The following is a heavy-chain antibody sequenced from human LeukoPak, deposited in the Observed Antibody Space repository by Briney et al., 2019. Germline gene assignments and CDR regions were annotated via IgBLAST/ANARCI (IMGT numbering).Heavy chain of an antibody. CDR3: ARASDPWIQLT. J-gene: IGHJ5*02. D-gene: IGHD1-1*01. Sequence: TGGSLRLSCAASGFTFSNYWMIWVRQAPGKGLEWVGNIKQDGREKRYADSVRGRFSISRDNAQTSLYLQMNSLRAEDTAVYYCARASDPWIQLTWGQGTLVTVSS. CDR1: GFTFSNYW. CDR2: IKQDGREK. V-gene: IGHV3-7*05.